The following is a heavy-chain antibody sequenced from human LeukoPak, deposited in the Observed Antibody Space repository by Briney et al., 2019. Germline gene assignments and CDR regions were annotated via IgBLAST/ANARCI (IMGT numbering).Heavy chain of an antibody. Sequence: PGGSLRLSCAASGFTFSSYAMTWVRQAPGKGLEWVAVISYDGSSKFYADSVKGRFTISRDNSKNTLYLQMNSLRAEDTAVYYCLASGYWGQGTLVTVSS. J-gene: IGHJ4*02. CDR3: LASGY. V-gene: IGHV3-30-3*01. CDR1: GFTFSSYA. CDR2: ISYDGSSK.